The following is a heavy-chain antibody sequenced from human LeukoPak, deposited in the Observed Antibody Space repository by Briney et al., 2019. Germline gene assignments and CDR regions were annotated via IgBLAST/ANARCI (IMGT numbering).Heavy chain of an antibody. CDR2: LNPSDGST. CDR3: ARAFWGLHNSIWYEAHPSDF. D-gene: IGHD6-13*01. CDR1: GYTFTSYY. J-gene: IGHJ4*02. V-gene: IGHV1-46*01. Sequence: ASVKVSCEASGYTFTSYYMHWVRQAPGQGLEWMGMLNPSDGSTTYTQKFQGRVTMTRDTSTSTVYMELSNLRSEDTAIYYCARAFWGLHNSIWYEAHPSDFWGQGTLVTVSS.